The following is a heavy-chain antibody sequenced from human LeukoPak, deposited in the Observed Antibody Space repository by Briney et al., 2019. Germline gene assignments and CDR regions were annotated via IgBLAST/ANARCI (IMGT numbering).Heavy chain of an antibody. CDR3: ARVGPLATRSAGHYYFDL. D-gene: IGHD3-10*01. CDR1: GFTFSNYA. CDR2: VSDKGDAT. Sequence: GGSLRLSCAASGFTFSNYAMSWVRRAPGKGLEWFSTVSDKGDATAHADSVKGRFTISRDNAKNTLSLLMNILRTEDTAVYYCARVGPLATRSAGHYYFDLWGRGTLVTVSS. V-gene: IGHV3-23*01. J-gene: IGHJ2*01.